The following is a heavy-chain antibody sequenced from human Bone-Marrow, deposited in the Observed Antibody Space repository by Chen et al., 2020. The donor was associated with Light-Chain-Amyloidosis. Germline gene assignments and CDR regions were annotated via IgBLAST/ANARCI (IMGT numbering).Heavy chain of an antibody. Sequence: QVELQQWGAGLLKPSETLSLTCGIHNGAFGDDYWTWIRLPPGKGLQWIAEINHSGSANYNSSLKSRTTISVDKSKNQFSLRMISVTAADTAVYYCARYEPHFSDSIISGYTAWGQGTSVTVSS. CDR2: INHSGSA. CDR3: ARYEPHFSDSIISGYTA. D-gene: IGHD5-12*01. J-gene: IGHJ5*02. CDR1: NGAFGDDY. V-gene: IGHV4-34*01.